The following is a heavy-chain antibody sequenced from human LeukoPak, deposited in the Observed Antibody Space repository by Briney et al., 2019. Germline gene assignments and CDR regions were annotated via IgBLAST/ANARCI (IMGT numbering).Heavy chain of an antibody. Sequence: SETLSLTCAVYGGSFSGYYWSWIRQPPGKGLEWIGEINHSGGTNYNPSLKSRVTISVDTSKNQFSLKLSSVTAADTAVYYCARGIEAGPFDYWGQGTLVTVSS. V-gene: IGHV4-34*01. CDR3: ARGIEAGPFDY. D-gene: IGHD3-10*01. J-gene: IGHJ4*02. CDR2: INHSGGT. CDR1: GGSFSGYY.